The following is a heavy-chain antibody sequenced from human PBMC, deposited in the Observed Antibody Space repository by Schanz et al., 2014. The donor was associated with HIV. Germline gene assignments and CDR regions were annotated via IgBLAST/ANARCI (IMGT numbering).Heavy chain of an antibody. Sequence: EAHLVESGGGLVQPGRSLRLSCAATGFTFDDYAMHWVRQAPGKGLEWVSGISWNRGKIGYADSVKGRFTISRDNAKNSLSLQMNSLRVEDTAVYYCAKGLWFGELLSNYYYYGMDVWGQGTTVTVSS. V-gene: IGHV3-9*01. CDR1: GFTFDDYA. CDR3: AKGLWFGELLSNYYYYGMDV. D-gene: IGHD3-10*01. CDR2: ISWNRGKI. J-gene: IGHJ6*02.